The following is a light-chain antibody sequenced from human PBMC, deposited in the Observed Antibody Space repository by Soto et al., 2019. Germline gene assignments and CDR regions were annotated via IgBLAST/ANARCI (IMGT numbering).Light chain of an antibody. CDR2: GAS. J-gene: IGKJ3*01. CDR3: QQRSNWPGT. Sequence: EIVLTQSPGTLSLSPGERATLFCRASQSVDSSYLAWYQQKPGQAPRLLIYGASSRATGIPDRFSGSGSGTEFTLTISRLEPEDFALYYCQQRSNWPGTFGPGTKVDIK. V-gene: IGKV3D-20*02. CDR1: QSVDSSY.